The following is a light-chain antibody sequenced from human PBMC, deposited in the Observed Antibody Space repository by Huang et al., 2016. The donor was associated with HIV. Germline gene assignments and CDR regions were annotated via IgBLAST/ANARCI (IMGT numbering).Light chain of an antibody. CDR3: QQYSKWPPNT. CDR1: QSVNSK. Sequence: EIVMTQSPATLSLSPGERATLSCRASQSVNSKLAWYQQKPGQAPRLLIYGASTRATGVPGFSGSGSGTEFTLTISSLQSEDFAVYYCQQYSKWPPNTFGQGTKLESK. V-gene: IGKV3-15*01. J-gene: IGKJ2*01. CDR2: GAS.